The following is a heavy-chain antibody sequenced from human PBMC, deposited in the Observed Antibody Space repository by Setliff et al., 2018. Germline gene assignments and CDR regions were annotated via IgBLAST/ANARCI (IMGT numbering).Heavy chain of an antibody. CDR2: ISSSSSYI. CDR1: GFTFSSSA. V-gene: IGHV3-21*01. D-gene: IGHD3-10*01. Sequence: GGSLRLSCAASGFTFSSSAMAWVRQAPGKGLEWVSSISSSSSYIYYADSVKGRFTISRDNAKNSLYLQMNSLRAEDTAVYYCARDRVYYGMDVWGQGTTVTVSS. CDR3: ARDRVYYGMDV. J-gene: IGHJ6*02.